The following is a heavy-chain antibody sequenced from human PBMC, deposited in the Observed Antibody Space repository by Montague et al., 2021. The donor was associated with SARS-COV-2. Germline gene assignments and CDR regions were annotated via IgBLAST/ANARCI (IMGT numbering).Heavy chain of an antibody. J-gene: IGHJ6*02. CDR2: IWYDGSNK. D-gene: IGHD3-10*01. CDR1: GFNFRTYC. V-gene: IGHV3-33*01. Sequence: SLRLSCAASGFNFRTYCMHWVRQAPGKGLEWVAVIWYDGSNKDYADSVKGRFTISRDNFQNTLYLLMNNLRAEDTAVYYCARDGCLVRGGYFNYDMDVWGQGTTVTVS. CDR3: ARDGCLVRGGYFNYDMDV.